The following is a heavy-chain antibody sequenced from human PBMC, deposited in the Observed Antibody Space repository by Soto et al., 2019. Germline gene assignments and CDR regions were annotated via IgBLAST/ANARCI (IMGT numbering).Heavy chain of an antibody. J-gene: IGHJ6*03. D-gene: IGHD2-2*01. CDR3: AKDHVSNCSSTSCSLYYYYYYMDV. Sequence: GGSLRLSCAASGFTFSSYGMHWVRQAPGKGLEWVAVISYDGSNKYYADSVKGRFTISRDNSKNTLYLQMNSLRAEDTAVYYCAKDHVSNCSSTSCSLYYYYYYMDVWGKGTTVTVSS. CDR1: GFTFSSYG. V-gene: IGHV3-30*18. CDR2: ISYDGSNK.